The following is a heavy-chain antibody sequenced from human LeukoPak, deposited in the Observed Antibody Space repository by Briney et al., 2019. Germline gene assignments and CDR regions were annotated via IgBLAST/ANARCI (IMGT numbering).Heavy chain of an antibody. CDR2: VYYSGST. J-gene: IGHJ5*02. V-gene: IGHV4-59*08. CDR1: GGSISSYY. Sequence: KPSETLSLTCTVPGGSISSYYCSWIRQPPGKGLEWIGYVYYSGSTNYNPSLKSRVTISIDRSKNQFSLKLSSVTAADTAVYYCARHNLRYRGGLASYNWFDPWGQGTLVTVSS. D-gene: IGHD3-16*01. CDR3: ARHNLRYRGGLASYNWFDP.